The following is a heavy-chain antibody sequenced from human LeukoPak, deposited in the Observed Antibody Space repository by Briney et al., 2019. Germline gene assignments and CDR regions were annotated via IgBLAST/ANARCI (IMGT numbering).Heavy chain of an antibody. CDR3: ARKRLADLGDDTSFGGTPFDS. D-gene: IGHD3-16*01. CDR2: ITSGGRVI. J-gene: IGHJ4*02. Sequence: GGSLRLSCVACGFTFKTYHMNGVRQARGKGLEGLSGITSGGRVIYYADSVKGLFTISRDDAMNSVSLQMSGLTVDDTAVYYCARKRLADLGDDTSFGGTPFDSWGQGTLVIVSS. CDR1: GFTFKTYH. V-gene: IGHV3-48*03.